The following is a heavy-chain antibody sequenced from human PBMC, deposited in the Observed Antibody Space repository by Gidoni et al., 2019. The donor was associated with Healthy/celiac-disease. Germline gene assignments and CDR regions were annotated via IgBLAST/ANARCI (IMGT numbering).Heavy chain of an antibody. CDR3: ARDHPHSNRAFDY. D-gene: IGHD2-8*01. CDR2: ISYDGSNK. V-gene: IGHV3-30*01. CDR1: GFTFSTYA. Sequence: QVQLVESGGGVVQPGRSRRLSCAAAGFTFSTYAMPWVRQAPGKGLECVAVISYDGSNKYYADSLKGRFTISRDNSKNTLYLQMNSLRAEDTAVYYCARDHPHSNRAFDYWGQGTLVTVSS. J-gene: IGHJ4*02.